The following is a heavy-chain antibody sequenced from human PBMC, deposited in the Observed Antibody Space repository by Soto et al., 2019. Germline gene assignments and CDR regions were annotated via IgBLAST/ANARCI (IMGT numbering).Heavy chain of an antibody. D-gene: IGHD3-3*01. CDR1: GFTFSSYA. V-gene: IGHV3-23*01. CDR3: AKDLGTDDFWSAYYTYYYMDV. Sequence: EVQLLESGGGLVQPGWSLRLSCAASGFTFSSYALNWVRQAPGKGLEWVSVISGSGDNTYYADSVKGRFTISRDNSKNTLYLQMNSLRAEDTAVYYCAKDLGTDDFWSAYYTYYYMDVWGKGTTVTVSS. J-gene: IGHJ6*03. CDR2: ISGSGDNT.